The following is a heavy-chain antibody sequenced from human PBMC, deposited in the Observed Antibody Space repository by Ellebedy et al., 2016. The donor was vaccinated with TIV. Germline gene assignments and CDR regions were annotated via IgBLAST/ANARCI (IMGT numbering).Heavy chain of an antibody. CDR3: ARSRLKFGYCSSNNCSPGAFDI. CDR1: GDSMSTTSYY. D-gene: IGHD2-2*03. V-gene: IGHV4-39*07. Sequence: SETLSLXXTVSGDSMSTTSYYWGWIRQPPGKGLEWIGRIYASGITKYNPSLGSRLTMSIDTSKKEFFVRLSSVTAADTAVYYCARSRLKFGYCSSNNCSPGAFDIWGQGTVVVVSS. CDR2: IYASGIT. J-gene: IGHJ3*02.